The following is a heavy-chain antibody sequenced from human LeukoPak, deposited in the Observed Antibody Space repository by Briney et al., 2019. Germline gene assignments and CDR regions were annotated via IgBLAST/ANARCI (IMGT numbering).Heavy chain of an antibody. CDR3: ARADREYYDFDY. CDR2: TYYRSKWYN. J-gene: IGHJ4*02. Sequence: SQTLSLTCAIPGDSVSSNSAAWNWIRQSPSIGLEWLGRTYYRSKWYNDYAVSVKSRITINPDTSKNQFSLQLNSVTPEDTAVYYCARADREYYDFDYWGQGTLVTVSS. V-gene: IGHV6-1*01. CDR1: GDSVSSNSAA. D-gene: IGHD2/OR15-2a*01.